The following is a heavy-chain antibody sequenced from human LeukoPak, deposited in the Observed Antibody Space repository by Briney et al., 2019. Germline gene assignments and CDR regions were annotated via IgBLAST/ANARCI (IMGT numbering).Heavy chain of an antibody. CDR1: GGTFISYT. J-gene: IGHJ4*02. V-gene: IGHV1-69*02. Sequence: GSSXKVSCKASGGTFISYTISWVRQAPGQGQEWMGRMIHILGIANYAQKFQGRVTNNADKYTRKDYMELSSLRSEDTAVYYCARVSARDSSGYYFDYWGQGTLVTVSS. D-gene: IGHD3-22*01. CDR3: ARVSARDSSGYYFDY. CDR2: MIHILGIA.